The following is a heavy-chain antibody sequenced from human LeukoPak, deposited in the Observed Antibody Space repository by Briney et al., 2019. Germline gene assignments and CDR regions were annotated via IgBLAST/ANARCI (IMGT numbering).Heavy chain of an antibody. Sequence: SLELSFSASGFPFDDFALPWVRPAPGEGPGWVSGFSWNSGSIGYADSVKGRFTISRDNAKNSLYLQMNSLRAEDTALYYCAKGYGDYPGLGSVQHWGQGTLVTVSS. D-gene: IGHD4-17*01. V-gene: IGHV3-9*01. J-gene: IGHJ1*01. CDR2: FSWNSGSI. CDR3: AKGYGDYPGLGSVQH. CDR1: GFPFDDFA.